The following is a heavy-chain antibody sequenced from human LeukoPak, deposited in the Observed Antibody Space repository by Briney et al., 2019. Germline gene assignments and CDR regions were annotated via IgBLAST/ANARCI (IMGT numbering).Heavy chain of an antibody. CDR3: ARGSYSSSWYGSEYFQH. D-gene: IGHD6-13*01. CDR2: INTDGSST. Sequence: GGSLRLSCAASGFTFSSYWMHWVRQAPGKGLVWVSRINTDGSSTSYADSVKGRFTISRDNAKNTLYLQMNSLRAEDTAVYYCARGSYSSSWYGSEYFQHWGQGTLVTVSS. V-gene: IGHV3-74*01. CDR1: GFTFSSYW. J-gene: IGHJ1*01.